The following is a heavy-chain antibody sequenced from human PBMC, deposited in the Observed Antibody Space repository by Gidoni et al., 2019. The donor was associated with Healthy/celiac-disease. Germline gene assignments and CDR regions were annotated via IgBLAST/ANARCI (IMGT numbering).Heavy chain of an antibody. V-gene: IGHV3-15*07. J-gene: IGHJ6*04. CDR1: GFTFSNAW. CDR2: IKSKTEGGTT. D-gene: IGHD3-10*01. Sequence: EVQLVESGGGLVKPGGSHRLSCAVSGFTFSNAWMNWVRQAPGKGLEWVGRIKSKTEGGTTAYAARVTGRFTISRDDSTNTLKLQMDSLKTGDTAVYYCTTYYGSGCYFSQVWGKGTTVTVSS. CDR3: TTYYGSGCYFSQV.